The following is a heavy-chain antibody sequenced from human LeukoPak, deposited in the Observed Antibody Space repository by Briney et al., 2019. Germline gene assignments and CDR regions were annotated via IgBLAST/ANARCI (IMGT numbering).Heavy chain of an antibody. J-gene: IGHJ4*02. D-gene: IGHD3-10*01. Sequence: SETLSLTCAVYGGSFSGYYWSWIRQPPGKGLEWIGEINHSGSTNYNPSLKSRVTISVDTSKNQFSLKLSSVTAADTAVYYCARHDTRLGVPYYFDYWGQGTLVTVSS. V-gene: IGHV4-34*01. CDR2: INHSGST. CDR3: ARHDTRLGVPYYFDY. CDR1: GGSFSGYY.